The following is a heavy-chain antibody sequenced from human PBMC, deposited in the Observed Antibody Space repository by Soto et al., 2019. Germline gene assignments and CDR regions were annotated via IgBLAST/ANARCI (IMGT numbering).Heavy chain of an antibody. CDR3: AVCGYSGYETPCDAFDI. CDR2: IKQDGSEK. V-gene: IGHV3-7*01. J-gene: IGHJ3*02. D-gene: IGHD5-12*01. CDR1: GFTFSSYW. Sequence: GGSLRLSCAASGFTFSSYWMSWVRQAPGKGLEWVANIKQDGSEKYYVDSVKGRFTIPRDNAKNSLYLQMNSLRAEDTAVYYCAVCGYSGYETPCDAFDIWGQGTMVTVSS.